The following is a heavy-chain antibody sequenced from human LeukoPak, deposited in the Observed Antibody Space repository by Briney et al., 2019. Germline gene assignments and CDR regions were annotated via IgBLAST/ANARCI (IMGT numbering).Heavy chain of an antibody. J-gene: IGHJ4*02. Sequence: GGSLRLSCAASGFTLSTYAMSWVRQTLGKGLEWVAATSSSDAGTYHADSVRGRFTISRDNSKNTLYLQMNSLRAEDAAVYFCAKAPVTSCRGAYCYPFDSWGQGTLVTVSS. CDR2: TSSSDAGT. V-gene: IGHV3-23*01. CDR1: GFTLSTYA. CDR3: AKAPVTSCRGAYCYPFDS. D-gene: IGHD2-21*01.